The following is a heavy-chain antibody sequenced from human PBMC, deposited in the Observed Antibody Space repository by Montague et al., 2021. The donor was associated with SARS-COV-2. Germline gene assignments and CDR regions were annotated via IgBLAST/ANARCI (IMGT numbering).Heavy chain of an antibody. CDR1: GDSISSGGYF. Sequence: SETLSLTCTVSGDSISSGGYFWGWIRQPPGKGLEWIASIHIGGTSYLXPSLKGRVTISIDSSKNQFSLNVTSVTAADTAVYFCARSRDWYLGNWGQGTLATVSS. CDR3: ARSRDWYLGN. V-gene: IGHV4-39*07. J-gene: IGHJ4*02. CDR2: IHIGGTS. D-gene: IGHD3-9*01.